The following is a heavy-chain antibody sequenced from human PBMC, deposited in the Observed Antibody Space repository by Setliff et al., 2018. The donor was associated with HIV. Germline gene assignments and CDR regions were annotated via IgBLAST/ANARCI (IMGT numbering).Heavy chain of an antibody. J-gene: IGHJ4*02. Sequence: ASVKVSCKASGYSFSGHFMVWVRQAPGHGLEWMGWINPESGGTSYAQKFQGRVTMTTDTSITTAFMEVSRLTSDDTAVYYCARGRYSGSYFLFDSWGQGTQVTVSS. D-gene: IGHD1-26*01. CDR3: ARGRYSGSYFLFDS. V-gene: IGHV1-2*02. CDR2: INPESGGT. CDR1: GYSFSGHF.